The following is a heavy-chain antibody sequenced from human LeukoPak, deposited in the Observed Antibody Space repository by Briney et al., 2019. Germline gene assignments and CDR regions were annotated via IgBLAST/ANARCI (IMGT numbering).Heavy chain of an antibody. CDR1: GGSISSGGYY. J-gene: IGHJ4*02. Sequence: SETLTLTCAASGGSISSGGYYWSWIRQPPGQGLEGIVEFNHSRSINCNPSLKSRVTISVDTSKNQFSLKLSSVTAADTAVYYCARGSFLAVAGMVGGDYWGQGTLVTVSS. D-gene: IGHD6-19*01. CDR3: ARGSFLAVAGMVGGDY. V-gene: IGHV4-34*01. CDR2: FNHSRSI.